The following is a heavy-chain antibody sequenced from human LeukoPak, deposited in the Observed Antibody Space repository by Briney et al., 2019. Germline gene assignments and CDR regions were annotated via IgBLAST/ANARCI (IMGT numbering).Heavy chain of an antibody. Sequence: ASVKVSCKASGYTFSNYGITWVRQAPGQGLEWMGWISGYNGNTNFAQKLQGRVSMTTDTSTSTAYMELRSLRSDDTAVYYCARDQWPRGGGDFDYWGQGTLVTVSS. D-gene: IGHD6-19*01. J-gene: IGHJ4*02. CDR2: ISGYNGNT. CDR1: GYTFSNYG. CDR3: ARDQWPRGGGDFDY. V-gene: IGHV1-18*01.